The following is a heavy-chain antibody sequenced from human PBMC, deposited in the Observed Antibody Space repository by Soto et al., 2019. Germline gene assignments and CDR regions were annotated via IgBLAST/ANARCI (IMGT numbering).Heavy chain of an antibody. CDR2: ISGSGSDR. CDR3: TKTPRSYYYYMDV. Sequence: EVQVLESGGGLVQPGGSLRLSCVASGFTFSTYAMKWVRQAPGKGLEWVSGISGSGSDRYYADSVRGRFTISRDNSNNTLNLQMDSLRAEDTAIYYCTKTPRSYYYYMDVWGKGTTVTVSS. CDR1: GFTFSTYA. D-gene: IGHD3-10*01. V-gene: IGHV3-23*01. J-gene: IGHJ6*03.